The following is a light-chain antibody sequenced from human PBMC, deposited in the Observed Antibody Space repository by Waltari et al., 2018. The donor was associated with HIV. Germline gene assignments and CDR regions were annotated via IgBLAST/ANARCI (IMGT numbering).Light chain of an antibody. CDR1: SSNIDNDN. CDR2: KNF. CDR3: VGWDSSLGAYV. V-gene: IGLV1-47*01. Sequence: QSFLTQPPSAPGTPGQPVTISCSGSSSNIDNDNVYWYQQLPGMTPKLLIYKNFLRPSGVPDRFAASKSGTSASLTIRGLRSADEADYYCVGWDSSLGAYVFGAGTKVAVL. J-gene: IGLJ1*01.